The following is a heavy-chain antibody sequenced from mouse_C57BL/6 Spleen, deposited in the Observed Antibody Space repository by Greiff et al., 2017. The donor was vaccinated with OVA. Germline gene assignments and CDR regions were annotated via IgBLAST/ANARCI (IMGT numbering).Heavy chain of an antibody. J-gene: IGHJ3*01. D-gene: IGHD1-1*01. CDR3: AREGLYYYGSSSWFAY. Sequence: EVQLQQSGPELVKPGASVKISCKASGYTFTDYYMNWVKQSHGKSLEWIGDINPNNGGTSYNQKFKGKATLTVDKSSSTAYMELRSLTSEDSAVYYCAREGLYYYGSSSWFAYWGQGTLVTVSA. CDR1: GYTFTDYY. CDR2: INPNNGGT. V-gene: IGHV1-26*01.